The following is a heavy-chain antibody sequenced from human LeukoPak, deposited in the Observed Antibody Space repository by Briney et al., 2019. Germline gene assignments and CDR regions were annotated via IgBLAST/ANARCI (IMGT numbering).Heavy chain of an antibody. V-gene: IGHV7-4-1*02. D-gene: IGHD3-10*01. CDR2: INTNTGNP. CDR1: GYTFTSYA. J-gene: IGHJ4*02. Sequence: ASVKVSCKASGYTFTSYAMNWVRQAPGQGLEWMGWINTNTGNPTYAQGFTGRFVFSLDTSVSTAYLQISSLKAEDTAVYYCARGFTKGISWFGDPHDFDYWGQGTLVTVSS. CDR3: ARGFTKGISWFGDPHDFDY.